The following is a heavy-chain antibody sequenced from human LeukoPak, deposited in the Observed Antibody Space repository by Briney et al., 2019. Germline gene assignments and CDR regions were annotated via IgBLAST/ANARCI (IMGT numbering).Heavy chain of an antibody. D-gene: IGHD4-4*01. V-gene: IGHV4-31*03. J-gene: IGHJ6*02. CDR1: GGSIRSGDYS. CDR2: IYYSGST. Sequence: SQSLSLTCTVSGGSIRSGDYSWNWIRQHPGKGLEWIGYIYYSGSTYYNPSLTSRVTMSVDTSKNQFSLKLSSVTAADTAIYYCARDHTETSSLNFRNYYYYGMDIWGQGTTVIVSS. CDR3: ARDHTETSSLNFRNYYYYGMDI.